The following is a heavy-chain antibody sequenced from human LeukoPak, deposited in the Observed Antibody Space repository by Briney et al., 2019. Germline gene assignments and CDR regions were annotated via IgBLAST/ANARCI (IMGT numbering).Heavy chain of an antibody. CDR3: ARHKGSTVTDVYYMDV. J-gene: IGHJ6*03. Sequence: ASVKVSCKASGYTFTGYYMHWVRQAPGQGLEWMGWINPNSGGTNYAQKFQGRVTMTRDTSISTAYMELSRLRSDDTAVYYCARHKGSTVTDVYYMDVWGKGTTVTVSS. CDR2: INPNSGGT. CDR1: GYTFTGYY. V-gene: IGHV1-2*02. D-gene: IGHD4-17*01.